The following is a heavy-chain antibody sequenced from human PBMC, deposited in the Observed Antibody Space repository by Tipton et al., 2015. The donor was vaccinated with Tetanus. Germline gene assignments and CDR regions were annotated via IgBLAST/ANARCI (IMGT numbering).Heavy chain of an antibody. J-gene: IGHJ4*02. CDR1: GASFSDYY. Sequence: TLSLTCAVYGASFSDYYWSWIRQPAGKGLEWIGHISNGNTDYTPSLKRRVTLSVDTSKNQFSLKLRSVTAADTAVYYCARGITDGYNRRFDYWGQGTLVAVST. V-gene: IGHV4-59*10. D-gene: IGHD5-24*01. CDR3: ARGITDGYNRRFDY. CDR2: ISNGNT.